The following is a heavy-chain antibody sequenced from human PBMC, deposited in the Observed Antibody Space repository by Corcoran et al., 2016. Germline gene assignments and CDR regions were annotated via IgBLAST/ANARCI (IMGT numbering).Heavy chain of an antibody. Sequence: QVQLVQSGAEVKKPGASVKVSCKASGYTFTSYGISWVRQAPGQGLEWMGWISAYNGNTNYAQKLQGRVTMTTDTSTSPAYMELRSLRSDDTTVYYCARRITMIVVVAEGAFDIWGQGTMVTVSS. CDR2: ISAYNGNT. CDR1: GYTFTSYG. CDR3: ARRITMIVVVAEGAFDI. D-gene: IGHD3-22*01. J-gene: IGHJ3*02. V-gene: IGHV1-18*01.